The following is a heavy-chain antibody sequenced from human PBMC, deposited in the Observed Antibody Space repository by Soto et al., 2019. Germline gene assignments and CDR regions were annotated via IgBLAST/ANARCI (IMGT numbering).Heavy chain of an antibody. Sequence: QITLKESGPTLVKPTQTLTLTCTFSASSLSTGGVGVGWIRQPPGMALEWLALINWDDDKRYSPSLRSRLTITKDTSKNQMVLTMTNMDPVDTATYYCIQSRCGGDCLQSYASYYYYGMDVWGQGTTVTVSS. CDR2: INWDDDK. J-gene: IGHJ6*02. CDR3: IQSRCGGDCLQSYASYYYYGMDV. D-gene: IGHD2-21*02. CDR1: ASSLSTGGVG. V-gene: IGHV2-5*02.